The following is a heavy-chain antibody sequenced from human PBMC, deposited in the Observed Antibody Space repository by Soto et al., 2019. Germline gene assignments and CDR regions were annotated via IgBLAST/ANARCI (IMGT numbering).Heavy chain of an antibody. CDR3: ASSYYDSSGYEVFDY. CDR1: GYTFTSYY. CDR2: INPSGGST. Sequence: ASVKVSCKASGYTFTSYYMHWGRQAPGQGLEWMGIINPSGGSTSYAQKVQGRGTMTRDTSTSTVYMERSSLRSEDTAVYYCASSYYDSSGYEVFDYWGQGPLDTVPS. D-gene: IGHD3-22*01. J-gene: IGHJ4*02. V-gene: IGHV1-46*01.